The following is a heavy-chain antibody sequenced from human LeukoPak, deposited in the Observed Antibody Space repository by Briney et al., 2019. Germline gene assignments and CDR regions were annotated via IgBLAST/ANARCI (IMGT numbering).Heavy chain of an antibody. D-gene: IGHD6-13*01. CDR2: ISAYNGNT. J-gene: IGHJ3*02. Sequence: ASVKVSCKTSGYTFTNHGISWVRQAPGLGLEWMGWISAYNGNTNYAQKVQGRVTMTTDTSTSTAYMELRSLRFDDTAVYYCARDQSVRLLQTSSTYFKHVFAIWGQGSMVTVSS. CDR3: ARDQSVRLLQTSSTYFKHVFAI. CDR1: GYTFTNHG. V-gene: IGHV1-18*01.